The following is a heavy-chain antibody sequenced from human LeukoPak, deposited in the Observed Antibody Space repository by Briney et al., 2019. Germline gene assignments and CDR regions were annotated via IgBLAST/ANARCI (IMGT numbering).Heavy chain of an antibody. V-gene: IGHV3-66*01. CDR2: IYSGGTT. J-gene: IGHJ3*02. CDR3: ARGGGALSTYYGAFDI. Sequence: GGSLRLSCAASGFTVSSNYMSWVRQAPGKGLEWVSVIYSGGTTYYADSVKGRFTISRDNSKNMLYLQMNSLRAEDTAVYYCARGGGALSTYYGAFDIWGQGTMVTVSS. D-gene: IGHD3-16*02. CDR1: GFTVSSNY.